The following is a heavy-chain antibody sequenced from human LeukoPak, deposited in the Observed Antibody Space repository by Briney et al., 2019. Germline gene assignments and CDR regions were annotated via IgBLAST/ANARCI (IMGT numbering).Heavy chain of an antibody. V-gene: IGHV3-15*01. CDR1: GFTFSNAW. CDR3: TTTSDYGDHKR. Sequence: GGSLRLSCAASGFTFSNAWMFWVRQAPGKGLEWVGRIKIKTDGGTTDYAAPVKGRFTISRDDSKNTLYLQMNSLKTEDTAVYYCTTTSDYGDHKRWGQGTLVTVSS. J-gene: IGHJ4*02. D-gene: IGHD4-17*01. CDR2: IKIKTDGGTT.